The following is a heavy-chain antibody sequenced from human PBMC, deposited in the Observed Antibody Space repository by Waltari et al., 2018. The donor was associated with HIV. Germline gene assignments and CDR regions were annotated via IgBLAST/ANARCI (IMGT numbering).Heavy chain of an antibody. CDR2: IYYSGST. D-gene: IGHD6-6*01. CDR3: ASTDNIAAHPFNWFDP. Sequence: QLQLQESGPGLVKPSETLSLTCTVSGGSISSSSYYWGWIRQPPGKGLEWIGSIYYSGSTYYNPSLKSRVTISVDTSKNQFSLKLSSVTAADTAVYYCASTDNIAAHPFNWFDPWGQGTLVTVSS. CDR1: GGSISSSSYY. J-gene: IGHJ5*02. V-gene: IGHV4-39*07.